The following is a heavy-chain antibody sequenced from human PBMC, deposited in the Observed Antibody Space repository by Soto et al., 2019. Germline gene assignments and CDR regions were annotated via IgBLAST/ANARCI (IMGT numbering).Heavy chain of an antibody. D-gene: IGHD1-26*01. CDR3: DRVAFGGRYLESFDY. V-gene: IGHV1-2*02. Sequence: ASVKVSCKASGYTFTGYYMHWVRQAPGQGLEWMGWINPNSGGTNYAQKFQGRVTMTRDTSISTEYMELSRLRSDDTAVYYCDRVAFGGRYLESFDYWGQGNLVTVYS. J-gene: IGHJ4*02. CDR2: INPNSGGT. CDR1: GYTFTGYY.